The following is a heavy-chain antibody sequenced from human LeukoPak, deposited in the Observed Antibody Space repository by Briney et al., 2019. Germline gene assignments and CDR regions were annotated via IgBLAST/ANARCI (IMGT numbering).Heavy chain of an antibody. CDR1: GFTFSSYA. V-gene: IGHV3-30*04. Sequence: GGSLRLSCAASGFTFSSYAMHWVRQAPGKGLEWVAVISYDGSNKYYADSVKGRFTISRDNSKNTLYLQMNSLRAEDTAVYYCARDCSGGSCYSPWGQGTLVTVSS. CDR3: ARDCSGGSCYSP. J-gene: IGHJ5*02. D-gene: IGHD2-15*01. CDR2: ISYDGSNK.